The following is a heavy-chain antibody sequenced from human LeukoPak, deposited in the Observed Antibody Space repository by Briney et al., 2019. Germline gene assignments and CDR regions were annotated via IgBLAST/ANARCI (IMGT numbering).Heavy chain of an antibody. J-gene: IGHJ2*01. V-gene: IGHV3-9*01. D-gene: IGHD1-26*01. CDR2: ISWNSGSI. Sequence: PGGSLRLSCAASGFTFDDYAMHWVRQAPGKGLEWVSGISWNSGSIGYADSVKGRFTISRDNAKNSLYLQMNSLRAEDTALYYCAKDGLRDGSYLLWYFDLWGRGTLVTVSS. CDR3: AKDGLRDGSYLLWYFDL. CDR1: GFTFDDYA.